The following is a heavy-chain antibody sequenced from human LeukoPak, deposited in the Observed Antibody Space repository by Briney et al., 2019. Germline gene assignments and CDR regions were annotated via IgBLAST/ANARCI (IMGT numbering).Heavy chain of an antibody. Sequence: PGGSLRLSCAASEFTLGSFWMSWVRQAPGKGLEWVANIKQGGNEKYYADSVKGRFTISRDNAKNSLYLQMNSLRAEDTAVYYCATIKVRANNYDTDGFEYWGQGTLVTVSS. CDR2: IKQGGNEK. D-gene: IGHD3-10*01. CDR1: EFTLGSFW. CDR3: ATIKVRANNYDTDGFEY. V-gene: IGHV3-7*05. J-gene: IGHJ4*02.